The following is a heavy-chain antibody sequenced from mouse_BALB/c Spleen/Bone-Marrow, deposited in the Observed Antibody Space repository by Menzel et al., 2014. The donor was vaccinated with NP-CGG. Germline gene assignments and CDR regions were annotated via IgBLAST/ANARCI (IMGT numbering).Heavy chain of an antibody. J-gene: IGHJ2*01. CDR2: IRNKANGYTS. Sequence: EVKLVESGGGLVQPGGSLRLSSATSGFTFTDYYMNWVRQPPGKALEWLGFIRNKANGYTSEYSASVKGRFTISRDNSQNLLYLQMNTLRAEDSATYYCARDKGRVFFDYWGQGTTLTVSS. CDR3: ARDKGRVFFDY. V-gene: IGHV7-3*02. CDR1: GFTFTDYY.